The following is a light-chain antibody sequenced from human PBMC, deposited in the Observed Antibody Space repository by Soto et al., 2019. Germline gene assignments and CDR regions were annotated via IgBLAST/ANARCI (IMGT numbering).Light chain of an antibody. V-gene: IGLV1-44*01. CDR1: GSSIGTNT. CDR2: GNN. CDR3: AAWDGSLNNVL. J-gene: IGLJ2*01. Sequence: QSVLTQPPSASGTPGQRVTISCSGSGSSIGTNTVNWYRQLPGTAPKLLIYGNNQRPSGVPDRFSGSKSGTSASLAIRGLQSEDEADYYCAAWDGSLNNVLFGGGT.